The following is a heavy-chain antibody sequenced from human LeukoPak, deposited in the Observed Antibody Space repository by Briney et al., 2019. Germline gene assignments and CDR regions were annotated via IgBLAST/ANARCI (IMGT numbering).Heavy chain of an antibody. V-gene: IGHV3-74*01. J-gene: IGHJ4*02. D-gene: IGHD1-1*01. Sequence: GGSLRLSCAASGFTFSSYWMHWVRQAPGKGLVWVSRINNEGSDTIYADSVKGRFTISRDNAKNTLYLQINSLRAEDTAVYYCARGGGGNFDYWGQGTLVTVPS. CDR1: GFTFSSYW. CDR2: INNEGSDT. CDR3: ARGGGGNFDY.